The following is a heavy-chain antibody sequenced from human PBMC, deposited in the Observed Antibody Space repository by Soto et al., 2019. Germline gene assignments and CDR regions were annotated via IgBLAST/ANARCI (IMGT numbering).Heavy chain of an antibody. CDR1: GGSISSGGYS. V-gene: IGHV4-30-2*01. J-gene: IGHJ5*02. CDR3: ARVWAAAGYIFDP. D-gene: IGHD6-13*01. CDR2: IYHSGST. Sequence: SETLSLTCAVSGGSISSGGYSWSWIRQPPGKGLEWIGYIYHSGSTYYNPSLKSRVTISVDRSKNQFSLKLSSVTAADTAVYYCARVWAAAGYIFDPWGQGTLVTVSS.